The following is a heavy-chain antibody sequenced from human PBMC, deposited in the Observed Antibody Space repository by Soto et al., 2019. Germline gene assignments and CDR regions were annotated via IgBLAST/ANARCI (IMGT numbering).Heavy chain of an antibody. D-gene: IGHD3-22*01. J-gene: IGHJ4*02. Sequence: APGKGLEWVSSISSSSSYIYYADSVKGRFTISRDNAKNSLYLQMNSLRAEDTAVYYCARPPNYYDSSGYYGYWGQGNLVTVSS. CDR2: ISSSSSYI. CDR3: ARPPNYYDSSGYYGY. V-gene: IGHV3-21*01.